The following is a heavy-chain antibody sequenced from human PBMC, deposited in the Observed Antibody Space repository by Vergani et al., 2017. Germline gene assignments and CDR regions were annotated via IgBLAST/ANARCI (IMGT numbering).Heavy chain of an antibody. V-gene: IGHV1-46*01. Sequence: QVQLVQSGAEVKKPGASVKVSCKASGYTFTSYYMHWVRQAPGQGLEWMGIINPSGGSTSYAQKFQGRVTMTRDTSTSTVYMELSRLGSEDTAVYYCEVYDWYGYXFDYWGQGTLVTVSS. D-gene: IGHD3-9*01. CDR1: GYTFTSYY. CDR2: INPSGGST. CDR3: EVYDWYGYXFDY. J-gene: IGHJ4*02.